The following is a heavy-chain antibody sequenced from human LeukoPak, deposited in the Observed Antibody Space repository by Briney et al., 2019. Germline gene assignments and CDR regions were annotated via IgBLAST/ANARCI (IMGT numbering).Heavy chain of an antibody. CDR2: MYYSGST. J-gene: IGHJ5*02. D-gene: IGHD3-9*01. Sequence: MPSETRFLTCTVSGGSISSYYWSWIRQPPGKGLEWIGYMYYSGSTKYNPSLKSRVTISVDTSKNQLSLKLSSVTAADTAVYYCARFEWALSWVDPWGQGALVTVSS. CDR3: ARFEWALSWVDP. V-gene: IGHV4-59*08. CDR1: GGSISSYY.